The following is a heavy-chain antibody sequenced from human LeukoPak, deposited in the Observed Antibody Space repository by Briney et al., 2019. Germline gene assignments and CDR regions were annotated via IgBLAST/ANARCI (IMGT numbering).Heavy chain of an antibody. V-gene: IGHV1-69*05. Sequence: ASVKVSCKASGGTFSSYAISWVRQAPGQGLEWMGRIIPIFGTANYAQKFQGRVTITTDESTSTAYMELSSLRSEGTAVYYCARDPGNYYDSSGYYPWGQGTLVTVSS. D-gene: IGHD3-22*01. CDR2: IIPIFGTA. CDR1: GGTFSSYA. CDR3: ARDPGNYYDSSGYYP. J-gene: IGHJ5*02.